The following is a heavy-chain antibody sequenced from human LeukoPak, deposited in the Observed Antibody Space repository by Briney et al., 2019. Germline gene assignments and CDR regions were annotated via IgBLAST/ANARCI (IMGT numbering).Heavy chain of an antibody. CDR1: GGSISSSNW. CDR3: ARGGGYDFWSGRNYYYYYMDV. Sequence: SGTLSLTCAVSGGSISSSNWWSWVRQPPGKGLEWIGEIYHSGSTNYNPSLKSRVTISVDTSKNQFSLKLSSVTAADTAVYYCARGGGYDFWSGRNYYYYYMDVWGKGTTVTVSS. J-gene: IGHJ6*03. V-gene: IGHV4-4*02. CDR2: IYHSGST. D-gene: IGHD3-3*01.